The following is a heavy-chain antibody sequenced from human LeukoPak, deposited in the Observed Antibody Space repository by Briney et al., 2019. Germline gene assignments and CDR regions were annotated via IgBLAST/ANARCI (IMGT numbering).Heavy chain of an antibody. CDR1: GFTFNNYD. Sequence: PGGSLRLSCAPSGFTFNNYDMSWVRQVQGKGLEWVSAVSGSGGSTYYADSVKGRFSISRDNSRNTPYLQMNSLRAEDMAVYYCVKDASSGTYYDYWGQGTLVTVSS. CDR2: VSGSGGST. D-gene: IGHD1-26*01. CDR3: VKDASSGTYYDY. V-gene: IGHV3-23*01. J-gene: IGHJ4*02.